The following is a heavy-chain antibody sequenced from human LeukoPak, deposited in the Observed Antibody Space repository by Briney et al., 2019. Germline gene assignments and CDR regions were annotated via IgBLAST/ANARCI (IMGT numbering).Heavy chain of an antibody. D-gene: IGHD2-2*01. Sequence: SQTLSLTCTVSGGSISSGSYYWSWIRQPAGKGLEWIGRIYTSGSTNYNPSLKSRITISVDTSKNQFSLKLSSVTAADTAVYYCARNPFVVVPAAMRFHYYYYMDVWGKGTTVTISS. CDR2: IYTSGST. J-gene: IGHJ6*03. CDR3: ARNPFVVVPAAMRFHYYYYMDV. CDR1: GGSISSGSYY. V-gene: IGHV4-61*02.